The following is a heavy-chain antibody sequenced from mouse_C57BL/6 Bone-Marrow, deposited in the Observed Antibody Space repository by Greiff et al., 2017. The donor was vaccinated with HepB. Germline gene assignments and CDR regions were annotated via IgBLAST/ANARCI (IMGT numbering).Heavy chain of an antibody. V-gene: IGHV1-69*01. D-gene: IGHD1-1*01. CDR1: GYTFTSYW. CDR2: IDPSDSYT. Sequence: VQLQQPGAELVMPGASVKLSCKASGYTFTSYWMHWVKQRPGQGLEWIGEIDPSDSYTNYNQKFKGKSTVTVDKSSSTAYMQLSSLTSEDSAVYYCARSLLRYAMDYWGQGTSVTVSS. J-gene: IGHJ4*01. CDR3: ARSLLRYAMDY.